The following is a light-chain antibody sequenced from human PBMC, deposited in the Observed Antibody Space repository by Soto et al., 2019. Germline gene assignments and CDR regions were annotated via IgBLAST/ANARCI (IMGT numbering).Light chain of an antibody. J-gene: IGKJ1*01. CDR3: MQTKQLPVT. Sequence: DIQMTQSPSSLSASVGDRLSIPCRASQGIDNYLAWYQQKPGKAPKLLIYAASTLQSGVPSRFTGSGSGTDFTLKISRVEAEDVGIYYCMQTKQLPVTFGQGTKVDI. CDR2: AAS. V-gene: IGKV1-27*01. CDR1: QGIDNY.